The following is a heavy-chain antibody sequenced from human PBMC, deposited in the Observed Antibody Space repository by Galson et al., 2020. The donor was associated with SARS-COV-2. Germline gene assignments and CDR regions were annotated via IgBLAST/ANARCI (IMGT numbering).Heavy chain of an antibody. V-gene: IGHV3-30*18. D-gene: IGHD2-15*01. CDR2: ISYDGSNK. Sequence: GGSLRLSCAASGFTFSSYGMHWVRQAPGKGLEWVAVISYDGSNKYYADSVKGRFTISRDNSKNTLYLQMNSLRAEDTAVYYCAKSAGIYCSGGSCYVSYFDYWGQGTLVTVSS. CDR3: AKSAGIYCSGGSCYVSYFDY. CDR1: GFTFSSYG. J-gene: IGHJ4*02.